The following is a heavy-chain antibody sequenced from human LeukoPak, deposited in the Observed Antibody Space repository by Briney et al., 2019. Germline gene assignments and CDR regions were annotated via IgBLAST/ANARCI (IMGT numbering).Heavy chain of an antibody. Sequence: SETLSLTCTVSGGSISSGGYYWSWIRQPPGKGLEWIGYIYYSGSTNYNPSLKSRVTISVDTSKNQFSLKLSSVTAADTAVYYCARHSGYNRAFDYWGQGTLVTVSS. D-gene: IGHD5-12*01. CDR1: GGSISSGGYY. CDR2: IYYSGST. V-gene: IGHV4-61*08. CDR3: ARHSGYNRAFDY. J-gene: IGHJ4*02.